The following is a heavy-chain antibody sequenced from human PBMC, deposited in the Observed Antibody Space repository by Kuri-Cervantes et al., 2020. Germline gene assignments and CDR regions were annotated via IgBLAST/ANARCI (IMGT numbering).Heavy chain of an antibody. CDR2: MNPNSGNT. CDR1: GYTFTSYG. Sequence: ASVKVSCKASGYTFTSYGISWVRQAPGQGLEWMGWMNPNSGNTGYAQKFQGRVTMTRNTSISTAYMELSSLRSEDTAVYYCARGPKDERFLEWFTPYYMDVWGKGTTVTVSS. J-gene: IGHJ6*03. D-gene: IGHD3-3*01. CDR3: ARGPKDERFLEWFTPYYMDV. V-gene: IGHV1-8*02.